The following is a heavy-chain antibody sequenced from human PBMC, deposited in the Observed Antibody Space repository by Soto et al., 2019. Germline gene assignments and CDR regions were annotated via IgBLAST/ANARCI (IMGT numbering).Heavy chain of an antibody. CDR3: ARHYPIGNNWNYFDY. CDR1: GGSINSYY. Sequence: SETLSLTCSVSGGSINSYYWGWIRQPPGKGLEWIGYISYTGSTDYSSSLKSRVTISVDTSKNQFSLKVRSVTAADTAIYFCARHYPIGNNWNYFDYWGRGTLVTVSS. CDR2: ISYTGST. D-gene: IGHD1-1*01. V-gene: IGHV4-59*08. J-gene: IGHJ4*02.